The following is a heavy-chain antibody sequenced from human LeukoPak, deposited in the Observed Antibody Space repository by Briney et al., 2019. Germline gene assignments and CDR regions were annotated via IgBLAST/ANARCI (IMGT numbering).Heavy chain of an antibody. CDR1: GGSISSSSYY. V-gene: IGHV4-39*07. Sequence: SETLSLTCTVSGGSISSSSYYWGWIRQPPGKGLEWIGSIYYSGSTYYNPSLKSRVTISVDTSKNQFSLKLSSVTAADTAVYYCARSTNSGPAEYFQHWGQGTLVTVSS. CDR3: ARSTNSGPAEYFQH. D-gene: IGHD5/OR15-5a*01. CDR2: IYYSGST. J-gene: IGHJ1*01.